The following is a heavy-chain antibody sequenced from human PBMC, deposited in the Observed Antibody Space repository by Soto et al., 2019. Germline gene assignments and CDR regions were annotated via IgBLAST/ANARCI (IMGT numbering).Heavy chain of an antibody. CDR2: INWNSDKV. Sequence: VVLVESGGGLVQPGRSLRLSCAVSGFNFGNYAMHWVRQAPGKGLEWVAAINWNSDKVAYAGSVVGRFTIFRDSAKNSLHLQMNDLTTEDTAIYYCAKDKGGTPYYIASWGQGILVTVSS. D-gene: IGHD6-25*01. J-gene: IGHJ4*02. V-gene: IGHV3-9*01. CDR3: AKDKGGTPYYIAS. CDR1: GFNFGNYA.